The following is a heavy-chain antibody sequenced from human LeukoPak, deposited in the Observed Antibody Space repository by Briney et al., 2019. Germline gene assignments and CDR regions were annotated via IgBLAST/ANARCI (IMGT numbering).Heavy chain of an antibody. CDR1: GGSISSGGYS. CDR2: IYHSGST. Sequence: SETLSLTCAVSGGSISSGGYSWSWIRQPPGKGLEWIGYIYHSGSTYYNPSLKSRVTISVDRSKNQFSLKLSSVTAADTAVYYCAGTAYSYDSSGSQDYWGQGPLVTVPS. CDR3: AGTAYSYDSSGSQDY. J-gene: IGHJ4*02. D-gene: IGHD3-22*01. V-gene: IGHV4-30-2*01.